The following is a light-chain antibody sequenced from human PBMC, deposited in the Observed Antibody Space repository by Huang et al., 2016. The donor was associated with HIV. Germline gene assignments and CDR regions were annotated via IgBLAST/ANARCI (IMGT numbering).Light chain of an antibody. CDR3: QKYNNVPRT. J-gene: IGKJ1*01. CDR1: QGIGTY. Sequence: DIQMTQSPSSLSASIGDRITISCRASQGIGTYFAWYQHKPGKVPNRLIYAASTLQAGVPSRFKGSGSGTNFTLTIGSLQPEEVASYYCQKYNNVPRTFGHGTKVEIK. CDR2: AAS. V-gene: IGKV1-27*01.